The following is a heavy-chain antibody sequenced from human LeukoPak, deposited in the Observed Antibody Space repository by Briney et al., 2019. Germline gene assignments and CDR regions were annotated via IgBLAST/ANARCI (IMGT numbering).Heavy chain of an antibody. CDR2: IRYDGSNK. CDR3: AKDRPLGRAGGRHGYYYMDV. J-gene: IGHJ6*03. D-gene: IGHD6-13*01. Sequence: GGSLRLSCAASGFTFSSYGMHWVRQAPGKGLEWVAFIRYDGSNKYYADSVKGRFTISRDNSKNTLYLQMNSLRAEDTAVYYCAKDRPLGRAGGRHGYYYMDVWGKGTTVTVSS. V-gene: IGHV3-30*02. CDR1: GFTFSSYG.